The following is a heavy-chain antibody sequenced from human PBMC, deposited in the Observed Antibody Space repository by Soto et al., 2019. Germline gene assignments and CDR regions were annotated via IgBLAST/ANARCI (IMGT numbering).Heavy chain of an antibody. CDR2: ISWNSGSI. V-gene: IGHV3-9*01. D-gene: IGHD6-6*01. J-gene: IGHJ4*02. Sequence: PGGSLRLSCAASGFTFSSYAMHWVRQAPGKGLEWVSGISWNSGSIGYADSVKGRFTISRDNAKNSLYLQMNSLRAEDTALYYCAKDMNSYSSSSGRSRVGYWGQGTLVTVSS. CDR3: AKDMNSYSSSSGRSRVGY. CDR1: GFTFSSYA.